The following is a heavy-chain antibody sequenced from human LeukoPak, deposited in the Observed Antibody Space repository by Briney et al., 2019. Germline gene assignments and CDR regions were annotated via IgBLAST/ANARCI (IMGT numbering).Heavy chain of an antibody. CDR3: ARHRAIFGVVIHSPSDAFDI. D-gene: IGHD3-3*01. V-gene: IGHV4-39*01. Sequence: PSETLSLTCTVSGGSITSSSYYWGWIRQPPGKGLEWIGSIYYSGSTYYNPSLKSRVTISVDTSKNQFSLKLSSVTAADTAVYYCARHRAIFGVVIHSPSDAFDIWGQGTMFTVSS. J-gene: IGHJ3*02. CDR2: IYYSGST. CDR1: GGSITSSSYY.